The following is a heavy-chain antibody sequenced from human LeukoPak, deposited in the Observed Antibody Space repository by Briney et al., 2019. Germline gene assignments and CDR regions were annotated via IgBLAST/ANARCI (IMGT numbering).Heavy chain of an antibody. CDR1: GGSISSYY. CDR2: INYSGSS. CDR3: ARGWGYFDY. D-gene: IGHD6-19*01. J-gene: IGHJ4*02. V-gene: IGHV4-59*08. Sequence: SETLSLTCTVSGGSISSYYWSWIRQPPGKGLEWIGYINYSGSSIYNASLKSRVTISVDTSKNQFSLDLNSVTAADTAVYYCARGWGYFDYWGQGTLVTVSS.